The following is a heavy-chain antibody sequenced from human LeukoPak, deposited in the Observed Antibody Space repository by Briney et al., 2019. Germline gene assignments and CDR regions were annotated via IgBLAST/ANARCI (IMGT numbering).Heavy chain of an antibody. Sequence: ASVKVSCKASGGTFSSYAISWVRQAPGQGLEWMGGIIPIFGTANYARKFQGRVTITADKSTSTAYMELSSLRSEDTAVYYCARPDSSSYLSYGMDVWGKGTTVTVSS. CDR2: IIPIFGTA. J-gene: IGHJ6*04. CDR3: ARPDSSSYLSYGMDV. V-gene: IGHV1-69*06. CDR1: GGTFSSYA. D-gene: IGHD6-13*01.